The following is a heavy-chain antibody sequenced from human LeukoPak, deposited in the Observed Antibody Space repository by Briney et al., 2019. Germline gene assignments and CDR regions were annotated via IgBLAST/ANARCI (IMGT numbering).Heavy chain of an antibody. CDR2: ISYDGSNK. V-gene: IGHV3-30*18. D-gene: IGHD3-10*01. CDR1: GFTFSSYG. J-gene: IGHJ4*02. Sequence: GRSLRLSCAASGFTFSSYGMHWVRQAPGKGLEWVAVISYDGSNKYYADSAKGRFTISRDNSKNTLYLQMNSLRAEDTAVYYCAKVGKGLLWFGDGIDYWGQGTLVTVSS. CDR3: AKVGKGLLWFGDGIDY.